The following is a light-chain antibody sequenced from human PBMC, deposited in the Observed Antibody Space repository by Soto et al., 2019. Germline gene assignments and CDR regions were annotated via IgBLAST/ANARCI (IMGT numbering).Light chain of an antibody. CDR1: QGIGNY. CDR2: AAS. V-gene: IGKV1-27*01. Sequence: DIQMTQSPSSLSTSVGDRVTITCRASQGIGNYLAWYQQKPGKVPKLLIYAASTLQSGVPSRFSGSGSGTDFTLTISSLQPEDVATYDCQKYNSAPWTFGQGTKVEIK. CDR3: QKYNSAPWT. J-gene: IGKJ1*01.